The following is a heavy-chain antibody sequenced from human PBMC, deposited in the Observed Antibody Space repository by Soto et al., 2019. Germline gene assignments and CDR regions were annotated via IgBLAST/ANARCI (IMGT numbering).Heavy chain of an antibody. D-gene: IGHD6-13*01. Sequence: PGGSLRLSCAASGFTFGDYAMLWVRQAPGKGLEWVSSISWNGDNIAYADSVKGRFTISRDNAKNSLYLQMNGLRPEDTALYYCAKHSMYSTTSGGNYFDYWGQGSLVTVSS. J-gene: IGHJ4*02. CDR2: ISWNGDNI. CDR1: GFTFGDYA. V-gene: IGHV3-9*01. CDR3: AKHSMYSTTSGGNYFDY.